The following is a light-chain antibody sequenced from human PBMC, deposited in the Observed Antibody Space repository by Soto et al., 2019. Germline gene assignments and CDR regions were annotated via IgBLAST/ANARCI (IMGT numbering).Light chain of an antibody. V-gene: IGKV3-20*01. J-gene: IGKJ2*01. CDR3: QQYGSSPLYT. CDR1: QSVISSY. Sequence: EIVLTQSPGTLSLSPGETATLSCRASQSVISSYLVWYQQKPGQAPRLLIYGASSRATGIPDRFSGSGSGTDFTLTISRLEPEDFAVYYCQQYGSSPLYTFGQGTKLEIK. CDR2: GAS.